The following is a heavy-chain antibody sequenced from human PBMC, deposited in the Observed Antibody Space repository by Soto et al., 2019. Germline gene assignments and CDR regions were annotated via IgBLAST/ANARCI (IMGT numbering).Heavy chain of an antibody. D-gene: IGHD5-18*01. CDR3: ARRIQLWSPIDC. CDR2: FYRDGGT. Sequence: EVQLVDSGGGLVQPGGSLRLSCVASGFTVSSNYMSWVRQARGKGLEWVSVFYRDGGTFYTDSVKGRFTISRDNSKNTLYLQMDTLRADDTAIYYCARRIQLWSPIDCWGQGTLVTVSS. J-gene: IGHJ4*02. V-gene: IGHV3-66*01. CDR1: GFTVSSNY.